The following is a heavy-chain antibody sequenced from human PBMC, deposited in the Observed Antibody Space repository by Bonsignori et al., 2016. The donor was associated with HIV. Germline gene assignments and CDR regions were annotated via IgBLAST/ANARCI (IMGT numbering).Heavy chain of an antibody. D-gene: IGHD6-13*01. CDR2: ISYSGNT. V-gene: IGHV4-39*07. CDR3: SAYTSAWYGILYYYYYLDV. J-gene: IGHJ6*03. Sequence: PGKGLEWIGAISYSGNTYYNPSLMSRLTISSDTSRNQFSLTLNSVTAADTAVYYCSAYTSAWYGILYYYYYLDVWGKGTTVTVSS.